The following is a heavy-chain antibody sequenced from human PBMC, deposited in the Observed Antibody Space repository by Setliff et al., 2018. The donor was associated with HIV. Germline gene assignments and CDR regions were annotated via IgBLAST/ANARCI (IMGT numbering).Heavy chain of an antibody. V-gene: IGHV3-74*01. D-gene: IGHD4-17*01. Sequence: PGGSLRLSCAASGFTFSNYWMHWVRQAPGEGLVWVSRISRDGSKIYYADSVKGRFAISRDNAKNTLYLLMAGLRADDTAVYYCARGVPLTETSPGWFDPWGQGTLVTVSS. CDR1: GFTFSNYW. CDR3: ARGVPLTETSPGWFDP. J-gene: IGHJ5*02. CDR2: ISRDGSKI.